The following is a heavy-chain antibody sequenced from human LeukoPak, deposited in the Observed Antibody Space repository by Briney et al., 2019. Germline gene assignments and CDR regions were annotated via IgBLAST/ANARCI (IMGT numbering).Heavy chain of an antibody. J-gene: IGHJ6*02. CDR3: ARDGATVAAENYYYYGMDV. CDR2: INPNSGGT. V-gene: IGHV1-2*04. D-gene: IGHD4-11*01. Sequence: ASVKVSCKASGYTSTGYYMHWVRQAPGQGLEWMGWINPNSGGTNYAQKFQGWVTMTRDTSISTAYMELSRLRSDDTAVYYCARDGATVAAENYYYYGMDVWGQGTTVTVSS. CDR1: GYTSTGYY.